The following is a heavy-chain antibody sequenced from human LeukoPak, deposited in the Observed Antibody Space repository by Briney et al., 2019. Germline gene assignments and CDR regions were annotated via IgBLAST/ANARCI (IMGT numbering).Heavy chain of an antibody. V-gene: IGHV1-18*01. CDR3: ARGGAAAGTSSLSGY. D-gene: IGHD6-13*01. J-gene: IGHJ4*02. CDR1: GYTFTSYG. Sequence: GASVKVSCKASGYTFTSYGISWVRQAPGQGLEWMGWISAYNGNTNYAQKLQGRVAMTTDTSTSTAYMELRSLRSDDTAVYYCARGGAAAGTSSLSGYWGQGTLVTVSS. CDR2: ISAYNGNT.